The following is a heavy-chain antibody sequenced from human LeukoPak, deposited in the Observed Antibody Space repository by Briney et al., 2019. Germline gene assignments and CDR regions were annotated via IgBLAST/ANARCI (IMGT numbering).Heavy chain of an antibody. CDR2: ISSSSSDI. CDR3: ARYSSSWAYYFDY. D-gene: IGHD6-13*01. V-gene: IGHV3-21*01. Sequence: GGSLRLSCAASGFTFSSYSMNWVRQAPGKGLEWVSSISSSSSDIYYADSVKGRFTISRDNAKTSLYLQMNSLRAEDTAVYYCARYSSSWAYYFDYWGQGTLVTVSS. CDR1: GFTFSSYS. J-gene: IGHJ4*02.